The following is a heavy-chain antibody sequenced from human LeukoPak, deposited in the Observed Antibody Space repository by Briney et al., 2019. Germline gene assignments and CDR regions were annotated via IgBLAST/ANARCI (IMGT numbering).Heavy chain of an antibody. J-gene: IGHJ3*02. V-gene: IGHV1-46*01. CDR3: ARDSPRGYQLLPDAFDI. CDR1: GYTFTSYY. D-gene: IGHD1-26*01. CDR2: INPSGGST. Sequence: ASVKVSCKASGYTFTSYYMHWVRQAPGQGLEWMGIINPSGGSTSYAQKFQGRVTMTRDTSTSTVYMELSSLRSEDTAVYYCARDSPRGYQLLPDAFDIWGQGTMVTVSS.